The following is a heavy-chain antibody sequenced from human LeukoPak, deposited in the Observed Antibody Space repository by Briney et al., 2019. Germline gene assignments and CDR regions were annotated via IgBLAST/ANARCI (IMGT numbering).Heavy chain of an antibody. D-gene: IGHD3/OR15-3a*01. CDR1: GGSISSYY. V-gene: IGHV4-59*01. CDR2: IYYSGST. CDR3: AIRTFGPGGAYYYMDV. Sequence: PSETLSLTCTVSGGSISSYYWSWIRQPPGKGLEWIGYIYYSGSTNYNPSLKSRVTISVDTSKNQFSLKLSSVTAADTAVYYCAIRTFGPGGAYYYMDVWGKGTTVTVSS. J-gene: IGHJ6*03.